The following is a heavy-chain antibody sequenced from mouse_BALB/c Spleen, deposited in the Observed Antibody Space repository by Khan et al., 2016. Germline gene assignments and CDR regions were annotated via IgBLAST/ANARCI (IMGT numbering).Heavy chain of an antibody. D-gene: IGHD2-4*01. J-gene: IGHJ3*01. CDR3: ARLMITGWFAY. CDR1: GYSITSDYA. CDR2: ISYSGNT. V-gene: IGHV3-2*02. Sequence: EVKLEVSGPGLVKPSQSLSLTCTVTGYSITSDYAWNWIRQFPGNKLEWMGYISYSGNTSYNPSLKSQFSITRDTSKNQFFLQLNSVTTEDTATYYCARLMITGWFAYWGQGTLVTVSA.